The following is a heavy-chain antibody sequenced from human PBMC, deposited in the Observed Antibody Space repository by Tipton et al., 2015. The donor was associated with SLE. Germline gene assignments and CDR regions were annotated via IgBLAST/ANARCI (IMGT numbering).Heavy chain of an antibody. D-gene: IGHD5-12*01. V-gene: IGHV3-23*01. CDR3: AKDHFRLANDY. Sequence: SLRLSCAASGFTFSNYAMNWVRQAPGKGLEWVSSISGSGGKIFYADSVKGRFTISRDDSKNTLYLQMDSLRVEDTAVYYCAKDHFRLANDYCGQGTLVTVSS. CDR2: ISGSGGKI. J-gene: IGHJ4*02. CDR1: GFTFSNYA.